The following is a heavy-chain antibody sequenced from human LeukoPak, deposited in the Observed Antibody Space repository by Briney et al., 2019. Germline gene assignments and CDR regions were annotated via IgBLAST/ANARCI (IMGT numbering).Heavy chain of an antibody. CDR1: GGSISGHY. D-gene: IGHD3-16*02. J-gene: IGHJ6*03. Sequence: SGPTLVKPSETLSLTCSVSGGSISGHYWTWIRQPPGKGLEWIGCMFYSGSTNYSPSLKSRVTISVGTSKNQFSLKLTSVTAADTAVYYCARHIGGGIEDMDVWGKGTKVIVSS. CDR2: MFYSGST. CDR3: ARHIGGGIEDMDV. V-gene: IGHV4-59*08.